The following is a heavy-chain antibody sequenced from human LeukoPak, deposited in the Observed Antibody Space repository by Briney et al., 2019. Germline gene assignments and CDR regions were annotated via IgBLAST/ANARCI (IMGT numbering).Heavy chain of an antibody. V-gene: IGHV4-61*02. CDR2: IYTSGST. D-gene: IGHD5-18*01. J-gene: IGHJ4*02. CDR1: GGSISSGSYY. CDR3: AGDRTLDTWGYRFLDY. Sequence: SETLSLTCTVSGGSISSGSYYWSWIRQPAGKGLEWIGRIYTSGSTNYNPSLKSRVTISVDTSKNQFSLKLSSVTAADTAVYYCAGDRTLDTWGYRFLDYWGQGTLVTVSS.